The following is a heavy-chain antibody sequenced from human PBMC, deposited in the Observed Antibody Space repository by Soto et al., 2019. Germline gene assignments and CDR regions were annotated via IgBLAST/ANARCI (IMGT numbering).Heavy chain of an antibody. CDR2: IKSKTDGGTT. J-gene: IGHJ6*02. CDR3: TTDSGSGSYYYYYYGMDV. Sequence: NPWGALSLSCPASVFTFSNACMSWVRQAPGKGLEWVGRIKSKTDGGTTDYAAPVKGRFTISRDDSKNTLYLQMNSLKTEDTAVYYCTTDSGSGSYYYYYYGMDVWGQGTTVTVSS. CDR1: VFTFSNAC. D-gene: IGHD3-10*01. V-gene: IGHV3-15*01.